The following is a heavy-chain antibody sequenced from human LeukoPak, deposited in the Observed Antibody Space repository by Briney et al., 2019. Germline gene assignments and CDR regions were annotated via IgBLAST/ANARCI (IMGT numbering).Heavy chain of an antibody. D-gene: IGHD3-16*01. V-gene: IGHV3-48*01. Sequence: GGSLRLSCAASGFTFSSYAMSWVRQAPGKGLEWVSYISSSSSTIYYADSVKGRFTISRDNAKNSLYLQMNSLRAEDTAVYYCASQPITGWGQGTLVTVSS. CDR2: ISSSSSTI. J-gene: IGHJ4*02. CDR1: GFTFSSYA. CDR3: ASQPITG.